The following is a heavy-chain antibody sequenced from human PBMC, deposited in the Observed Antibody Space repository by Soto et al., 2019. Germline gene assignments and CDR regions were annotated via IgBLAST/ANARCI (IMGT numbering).Heavy chain of an antibody. J-gene: IGHJ4*02. D-gene: IGHD2-8*01. CDR1: GFTFSDHY. Sequence: PGGSLRLSCAVSGFTFSDHYMSWVRQAPEKGLEWISYISSSGSPLYYADSVKGRFTISRDNAKNSLYLQMNSLRAEDTAVYYCAGDPDTSNKIDYWGQGTLVTVSS. CDR3: AGDPDTSNKIDY. CDR2: ISSSGSPL. V-gene: IGHV3-11*01.